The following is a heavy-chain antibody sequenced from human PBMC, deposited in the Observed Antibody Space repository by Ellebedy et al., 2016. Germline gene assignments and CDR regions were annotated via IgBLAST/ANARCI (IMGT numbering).Heavy chain of an antibody. Sequence: GGSLRLXCAASGFTFSSYWMSWVRQAPGKGLEWVANIKQDGSEKYYVDSVKGRFTISRDNAKNSLYLQMNSLRAEDTAVYYCARDHGGYDYYYYGMDVWGQGTTVTVSS. D-gene: IGHD5-12*01. CDR3: ARDHGGYDYYYYGMDV. CDR2: IKQDGSEK. J-gene: IGHJ6*02. CDR1: GFTFSSYW. V-gene: IGHV3-7*04.